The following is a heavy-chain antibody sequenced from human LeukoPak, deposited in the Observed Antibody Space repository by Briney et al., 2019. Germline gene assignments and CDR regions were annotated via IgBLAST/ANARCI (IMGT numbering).Heavy chain of an antibody. CDR1: GYTFTSYY. Sequence: ASVKVSCKASGYTFTSYYMHWVRQAPGQGLEWMGIINPSGGDTSYAQKFQGRLTMTRDTSTNTVYMELTSLRSEDTAVYYCARQVMDNLRFDYWGQGTLVTVSS. V-gene: IGHV1-46*01. J-gene: IGHJ4*02. CDR2: INPSGGDT. CDR3: ARQVMDNLRFDY. D-gene: IGHD1-14*01.